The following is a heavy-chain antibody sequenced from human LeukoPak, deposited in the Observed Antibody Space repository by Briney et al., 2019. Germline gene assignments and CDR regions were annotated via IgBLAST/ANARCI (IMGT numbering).Heavy chain of an antibody. CDR2: INDDGSMT. J-gene: IGHJ4*02. V-gene: IGHV3-74*01. CDR1: GFTLYHYG. CDR3: VRALTGTEDF. D-gene: IGHD1-7*01. Sequence: GGSLRLSCAASGFTLYHYGMSWVRQAPGKRLEWVSSINDDGSMTSYVDSVKGRFTISRDNAKNTLYLQMNSLRVEDMAVYYCVRALTGTEDFWGQGTLVTVSS.